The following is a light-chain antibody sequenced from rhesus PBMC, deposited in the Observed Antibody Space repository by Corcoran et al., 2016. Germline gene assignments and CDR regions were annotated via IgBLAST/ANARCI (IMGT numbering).Light chain of an antibody. CDR1: QGITND. J-gene: IGKJ1*01. Sequence: DIQMTQSPSSLSASVGDRVTITCRSSQGITNDLAWYPQNPGETPKLLIYEASRLQSGIPSRFSVSGSGTDFTLTISSLQPEDFATYYCQHYYSAPWTFGQGTKVEIK. CDR3: QHYYSAPWT. V-gene: IGKV1-21*01. CDR2: EAS.